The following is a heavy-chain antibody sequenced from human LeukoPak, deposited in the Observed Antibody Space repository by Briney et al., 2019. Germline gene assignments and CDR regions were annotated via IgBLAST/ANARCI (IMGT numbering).Heavy chain of an antibody. CDR1: GVSISSHY. V-gene: IGHV4-59*11. CDR2: SGGS. D-gene: IGHD3-10*01. Sequence: SETLSLTCTVSGVSISSHYWNWVRQSPGQGLEWIGYSGGSNPTLKGRVSISEDTSKNQLSLKLISVTAADTAVYYCAKVSTVGRGSLDYWGQGILVTVSS. J-gene: IGHJ4*02. CDR3: AKVSTVGRGSLDY.